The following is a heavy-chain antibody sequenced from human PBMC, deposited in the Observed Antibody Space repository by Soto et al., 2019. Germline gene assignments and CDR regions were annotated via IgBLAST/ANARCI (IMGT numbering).Heavy chain of an antibody. Sequence: GGSLRLSCAASGFTFSSYVMHWVRQAPGKGLEWVAVIWYDGSNKYYADSVKGRFTISRDNSKNTLYLQMNSLRAEDTAVYYCARDRQLGYYYGMDVWGQGTTVTVSS. CDR2: IWYDGSNK. CDR3: ARDRQLGYYYGMDV. CDR1: GFTFSSYV. V-gene: IGHV3-33*01. J-gene: IGHJ6*02. D-gene: IGHD6-6*01.